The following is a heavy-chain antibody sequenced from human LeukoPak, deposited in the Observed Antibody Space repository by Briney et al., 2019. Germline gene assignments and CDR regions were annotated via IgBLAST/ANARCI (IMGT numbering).Heavy chain of an antibody. D-gene: IGHD1-26*01. CDR1: GYTFTRYY. Sequence: ASVTVSCKASGYTFTRYYMHWVRQAPGQGLEWMGWINPNSGGTNYAQKFQGRVTMTRDTSISTAYMELSRLRSDDTAVYYCARDSGSYPSEYYFDYWGQGTLVTVSS. V-gene: IGHV1-2*02. CDR2: INPNSGGT. J-gene: IGHJ4*02. CDR3: ARDSGSYPSEYYFDY.